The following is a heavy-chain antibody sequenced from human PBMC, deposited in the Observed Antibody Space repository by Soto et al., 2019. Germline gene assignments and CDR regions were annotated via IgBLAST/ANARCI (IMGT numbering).Heavy chain of an antibody. CDR1: GGTFSSYA. CDR3: ARPLGELPPRYYYGMDV. CDR2: IIPIFGTA. V-gene: IGHV1-69*13. D-gene: IGHD3-16*01. J-gene: IGHJ6*02. Sequence: ASVKVSCKASGGTFSSYAISWVRQAPGQGLEWMGGIIPIFGTANYAQKFQGRVTITADESTSTAYMELSGLRSEDTAVYYCARPLGELPPRYYYGMDVWGQGTTVTVSS.